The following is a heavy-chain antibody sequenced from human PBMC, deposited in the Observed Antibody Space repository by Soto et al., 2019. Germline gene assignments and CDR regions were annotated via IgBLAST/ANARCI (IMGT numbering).Heavy chain of an antibody. CDR3: VKPGYCSADDCHYFYYYGMDV. J-gene: IGHJ6*02. V-gene: IGHV3-64D*06. CDR1: GFTLGDYT. D-gene: IGHD2-15*01. Sequence: GSLRLSCSASGFTLGDYTMTWVRQAPGKGLEYISSISTNGARTYYADSVKGRFSISRDNSKNTLYFQMSSLRAEDTAVYYCVKPGYCSADDCHYFYYYGMDVWGQGTTVTVSS. CDR2: ISTNGART.